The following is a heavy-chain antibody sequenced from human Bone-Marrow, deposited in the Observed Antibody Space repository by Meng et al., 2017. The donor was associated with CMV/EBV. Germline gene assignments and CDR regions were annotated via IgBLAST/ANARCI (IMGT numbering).Heavy chain of an antibody. CDR3: AKDSPRFDP. Sequence: GESLKISCAASGFTFSSYGIHWVRQAPGKGLGWVAFIRYDGSNKYYADSVKGRFTISRDNSKNTLYLQMNSLRAEDTAVYYCAKDSPRFDPWGQGTLVTVSS. CDR1: GFTFSSYG. CDR2: IRYDGSNK. V-gene: IGHV3-30*02. J-gene: IGHJ5*02.